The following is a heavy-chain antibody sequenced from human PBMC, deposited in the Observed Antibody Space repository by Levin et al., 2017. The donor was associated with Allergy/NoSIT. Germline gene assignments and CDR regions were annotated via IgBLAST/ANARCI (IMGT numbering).Heavy chain of an antibody. Sequence: GGSLRLSCTASGFYFSSYAMGWVRQAPGKGLEWVSIITSSGGSTYYADSVKGRLTISRDNSKNTLYLEMNSLRAQDTAVYYCAKGPYGSGCPYFDYWGQGTLVTVSS. CDR3: AKGPYGSGCPYFDY. V-gene: IGHV3-23*01. CDR2: ITSSGGST. CDR1: GFYFSSYA. D-gene: IGHD6-19*01. J-gene: IGHJ4*02.